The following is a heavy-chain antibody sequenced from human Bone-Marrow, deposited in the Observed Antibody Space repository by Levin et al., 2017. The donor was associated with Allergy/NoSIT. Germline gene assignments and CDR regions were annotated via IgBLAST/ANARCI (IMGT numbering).Heavy chain of an antibody. CDR1: GGSFISFA. CDR3: ALGDNSGYYTWFDP. Sequence: ASVKVSCKASGGSFISFAISWLRQAPGQGPEWLGGIITVFGTPTYAQKFKGRLTITADKSTSTAYMELSSLTSEDTALYYCALGDNSGYYTWFDPWGQGTQVTVSS. D-gene: IGHD3-3*01. CDR2: IITVFGTP. J-gene: IGHJ5*02. V-gene: IGHV1-69*06.